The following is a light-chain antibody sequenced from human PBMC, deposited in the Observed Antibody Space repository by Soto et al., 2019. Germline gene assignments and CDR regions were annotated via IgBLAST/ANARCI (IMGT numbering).Light chain of an antibody. J-gene: IGLJ3*02. CDR1: STDVGNYNC. CDR3: SSYAGSNNWV. Sequence: QSALTQPPSASGSPGQSLTISCTGTSTDVGNYNCVSWYQQHPGKAPKLMISDVNRRPSGVPDRFSGSKSGNTASLTVSGLQAEDEADYYCSSYAGSNNWVFGGGTKLTVL. V-gene: IGLV2-8*01. CDR2: DVN.